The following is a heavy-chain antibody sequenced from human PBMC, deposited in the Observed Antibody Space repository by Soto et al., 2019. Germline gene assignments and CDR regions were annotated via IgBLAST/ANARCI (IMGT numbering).Heavy chain of an antibody. CDR3: ATSYDSGFDP. D-gene: IGHD5-12*01. CDR1: GYAFSKYG. J-gene: IGHJ5*02. CDR2: IRPDTGDT. Sequence: QLQLVQSGAEVERPGASVRVSCKAYGYAFSKYGISWIRQAPGQGLEWMGWIRPDTGDTNYAQKFQGRVTMTTDTSSNTAYMELRSLRSDETAMYYCATSYDSGFDPWGQGTLVSGSS. V-gene: IGHV1-18*04.